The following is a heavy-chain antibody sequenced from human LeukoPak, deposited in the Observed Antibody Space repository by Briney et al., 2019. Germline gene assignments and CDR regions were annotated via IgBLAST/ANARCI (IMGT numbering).Heavy chain of an antibody. J-gene: IGHJ4*02. Sequence: PSETLSLTCTVSGGSISSGGYYWSWIRQHPGKGLGWIGYIYYSGSTYYNPSLKSRVTISVDTSKNQFSLKLSSVTAADTAVYYCASPGYSSGWYDYWGQGTLVTVSS. V-gene: IGHV4-31*03. CDR1: GGSISSGGYY. CDR3: ASPGYSSGWYDY. CDR2: IYYSGST. D-gene: IGHD6-19*01.